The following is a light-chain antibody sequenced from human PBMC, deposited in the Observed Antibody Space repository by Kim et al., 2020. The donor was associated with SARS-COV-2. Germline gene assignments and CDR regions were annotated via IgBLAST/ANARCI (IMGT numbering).Light chain of an antibody. J-gene: IGKJ2*03. Sequence: SATLNCKSSQTVLYNANNKSYLGWYQKKAEQATKLFMYWVSSPEGGVTDRLSGSGSERDFTLTMSSRQAEDVAVYACQQYYSAPTSFGQGPKLEI. CDR1: QTVLYNANNKSY. CDR2: WVS. V-gene: IGKV4-1*01. CDR3: QQYYSAPTS.